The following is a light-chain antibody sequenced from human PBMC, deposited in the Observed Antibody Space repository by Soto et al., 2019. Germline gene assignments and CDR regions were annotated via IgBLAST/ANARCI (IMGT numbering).Light chain of an antibody. V-gene: IGKV1-5*03. CDR1: QSIGSS. CDR2: VAS. CDR3: QQYKLYPWT. J-gene: IGKJ1*01. Sequence: DIQMSQCPSTLSASVGDRVTITCRASQSIGSSLAWYQQKPGKAPNLLIYVASNLESGVPSRFSGSGSGTEFTLTISSLQPDDFATYYCQQYKLYPWTFGQGTKVEIQ.